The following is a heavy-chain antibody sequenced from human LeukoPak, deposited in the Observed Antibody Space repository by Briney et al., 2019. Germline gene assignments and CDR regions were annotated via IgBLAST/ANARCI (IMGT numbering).Heavy chain of an antibody. Sequence: PGGSLRLSCAVSGVSISSHYMNWVRQAPGKGLEWVSVIYSGGRKYFAESVKGRFTISRDNSKNMLYLQMDSLRAEDTAVYYCARSWNARLNFDYWGQGTLVTVSS. CDR1: GVSISSHY. V-gene: IGHV3-66*02. J-gene: IGHJ4*02. CDR3: ARSWNARLNFDY. CDR2: IYSGGRK. D-gene: IGHD1-1*01.